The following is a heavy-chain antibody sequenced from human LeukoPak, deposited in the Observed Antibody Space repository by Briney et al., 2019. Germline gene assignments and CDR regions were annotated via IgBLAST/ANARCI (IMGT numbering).Heavy chain of an antibody. CDR2: INPSGGST. CDR3: ARVPSRGYCSGGSCYENWFDP. V-gene: IGHV1-46*01. J-gene: IGHJ5*02. D-gene: IGHD2-15*01. CDR1: GYTFTSYA. Sequence: GASVKVSCKASGYTFTSYAMHWVRQAPGQGLEWMGIINPSGGSTSYAQKFQGRVTMTRDTSTSTVYMELSSLRSEDTAVYYCARVPSRGYCSGGSCYENWFDPWGQGTLVTVSS.